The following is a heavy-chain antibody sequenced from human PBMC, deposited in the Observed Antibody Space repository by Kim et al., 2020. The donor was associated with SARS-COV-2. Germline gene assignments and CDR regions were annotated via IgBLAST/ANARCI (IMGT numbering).Heavy chain of an antibody. Sequence: GGSLRLSCEASGFTFSDYAIHWVRQAPGKGLEWLAVISFDGGKESYADSVKGRFTMSRDNTNSILFLDMNSLRSEDSAVYFCAGDYAASWIHCDGTLDV. CDR3: AGDYAASWIHCDGTLDV. D-gene: IGHD5-18*01. CDR2: ISFDGGKE. J-gene: IGHJ3*01. V-gene: IGHV3-30*04. CDR1: GFTFSDYA.